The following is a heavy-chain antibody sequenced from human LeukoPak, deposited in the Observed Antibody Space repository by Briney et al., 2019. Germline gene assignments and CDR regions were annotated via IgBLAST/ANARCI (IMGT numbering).Heavy chain of an antibody. Sequence: GGSLRLSCAASGFTFSGYGMHWVRQAPGKGLEWVAFIRYDGSNKYYADSVKGRFTISRDNSKNTLYLQMNSLRAEDTAVYYCAKDIRSSSHFDYWGQGTLVTVSS. CDR3: AKDIRSSSHFDY. V-gene: IGHV3-30*02. CDR2: IRYDGSNK. CDR1: GFTFSGYG. J-gene: IGHJ4*02. D-gene: IGHD6-6*01.